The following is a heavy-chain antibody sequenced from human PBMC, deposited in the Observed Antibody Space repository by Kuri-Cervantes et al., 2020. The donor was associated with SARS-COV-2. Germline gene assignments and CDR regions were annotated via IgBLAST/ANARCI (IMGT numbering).Heavy chain of an antibody. V-gene: IGHV1-18*01. CDR2: ISAYNGNT. J-gene: IGHJ6*02. D-gene: IGHD2-2*01. CDR1: GGTFSNYT. CDR3: ARYNHLGYCSSTSCWNYYGMDV. Sequence: ASVKVSCKASGGTFSNYTISWVRQAPGQGLEWMGWISAYNGNTNYAQKLQGRVTMTTDTSTSTAYMELRSLRSDDTAVYYCARYNHLGYCSSTSCWNYYGMDVWGQGTTVTISS.